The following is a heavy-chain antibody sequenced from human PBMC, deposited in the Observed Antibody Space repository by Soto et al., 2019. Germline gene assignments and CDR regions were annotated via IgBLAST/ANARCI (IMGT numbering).Heavy chain of an antibody. CDR3: ARDPTSILWFESPSDY. CDR2: IIPILGIA. Sequence: QVQLVQSGAEVKKPGSSVKVSCKASGGTFSSYTISWVRQAPGQGLEWMGRIIPILGIANYAQKFQGRVTITADKSTSTAYMELSSLRSEDTAVYYCARDPTSILWFESPSDYWGQGTLVTVSS. D-gene: IGHD3-10*01. V-gene: IGHV1-69*08. CDR1: GGTFSSYT. J-gene: IGHJ4*02.